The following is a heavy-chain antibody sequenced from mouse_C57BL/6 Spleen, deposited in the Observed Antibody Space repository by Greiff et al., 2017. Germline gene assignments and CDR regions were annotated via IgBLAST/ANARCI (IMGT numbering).Heavy chain of an antibody. V-gene: IGHV2-2*01. CDR1: GFSLTSYG. Sequence: VQLQQSGPGLVQPSQSLSITCTVSGFSLTSYGVHWVRQSPGKGLEWLGVIWSGGSTDYNAAFISSLSISKDNSKSQVFFKMNSLQADDTAIYYCARNGLYYEYDDVLYYAMDYWGQGTSVTVSS. D-gene: IGHD2-4*01. CDR2: IWSGGST. J-gene: IGHJ4*01. CDR3: ARNGLYYEYDDVLYYAMDY.